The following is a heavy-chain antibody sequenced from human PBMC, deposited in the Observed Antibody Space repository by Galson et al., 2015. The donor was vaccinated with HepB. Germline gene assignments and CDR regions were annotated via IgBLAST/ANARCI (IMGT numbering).Heavy chain of an antibody. D-gene: IGHD4-11*01. CDR3: ATYYSNDY. CDR2: IHRGGST. CDR1: GLTVSSNY. V-gene: IGHV3-53*01. J-gene: IGHJ4*02. Sequence: SLRLSCAASGLTVSSNYMSWVRQAPGKGLEWVSVIHRGGSTYYADSVKGRFTISRDYSKSTLYLQMNSLRAEDTAVYYCATYYSNDYWGQGTLVTVSS.